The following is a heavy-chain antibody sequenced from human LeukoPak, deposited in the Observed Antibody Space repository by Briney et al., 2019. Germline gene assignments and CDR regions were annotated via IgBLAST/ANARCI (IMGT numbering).Heavy chain of an antibody. CDR1: GFTFRSYA. J-gene: IGHJ4*02. CDR3: ARDSERGLDY. CDR2: ISASGGST. V-gene: IGHV3-23*01. Sequence: PGGSLRLSCAASGFTFRSYAMSWVRQAPGKGLEWVSRISASGGSTYYADSVKGRFTISRDNSKNTLYLQMNSLRAEDTAVYYCARDSERGLDYWGQGTLVTVSS. D-gene: IGHD1-1*01.